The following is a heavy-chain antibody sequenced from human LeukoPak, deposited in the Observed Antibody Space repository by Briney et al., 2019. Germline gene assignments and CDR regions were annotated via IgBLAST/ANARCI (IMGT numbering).Heavy chain of an antibody. J-gene: IGHJ4*02. V-gene: IGHV3-23*01. D-gene: IGHD1-26*01. CDR1: GFTFSSHA. CDR3: ARVRREVEPDY. CDR2: ISGTGVST. Sequence: GGSLRLSCAASGFTFSSHAMSWVRQAPGKGLKWVSGISGTGVSTEYADSVRGRFTVSRDNSKNTLFLQMNSLRAEDTAVYFCARVRREVEPDYWGQGTLVTVSS.